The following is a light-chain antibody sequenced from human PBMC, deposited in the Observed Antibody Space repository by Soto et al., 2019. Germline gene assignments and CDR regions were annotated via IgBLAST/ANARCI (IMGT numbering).Light chain of an antibody. CDR1: QSVPKNY. CDR3: HQYAWSPLT. CDR2: DVS. J-gene: IGKJ5*01. Sequence: IVLTQSPGTLSLSPGERATLSCRASQSVPKNYLGWYQQRRGQAPRLLIYDVSNRAAGIPDRFSGSESGTDYTLTISRLEPEDFAVYYCHQYAWSPLTFGQGTRLEIK. V-gene: IGKV3-20*01.